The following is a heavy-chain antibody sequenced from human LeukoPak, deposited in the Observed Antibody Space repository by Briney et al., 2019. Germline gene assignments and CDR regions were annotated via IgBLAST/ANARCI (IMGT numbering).Heavy chain of an antibody. CDR1: GFTFSSYS. D-gene: IGHD4-17*01. V-gene: IGHV3-21*01. J-gene: IGHJ4*02. CDR2: ITSSSSYI. Sequence: PGGSLRLSCAASGFTFSSYSMNWVRQAPGKGPEWVSSITSSSSYIYYADSVKGRFTISRDNAKTSLYLQMNSLRAEDTAVYYCARTSDDYGDYTYYFDYWGQGTLVAVSS. CDR3: ARTSDDYGDYTYYFDY.